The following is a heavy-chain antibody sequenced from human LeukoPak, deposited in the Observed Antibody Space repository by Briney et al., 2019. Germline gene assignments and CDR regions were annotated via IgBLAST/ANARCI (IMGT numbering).Heavy chain of an antibody. V-gene: IGHV4-34*01. D-gene: IGHD3-10*01. CDR1: GGSFSGYY. J-gene: IGHJ4*02. CDR2: INHSGSN. CDR3: ARLVAYYGSGSPVDY. Sequence: TASETLSLTCAVYGGSFSGYYWSWIRQPPGKGVEWLGEINHSGSNNHNPSLKSRVTISVDTSKNQFSLKLSSVTAADTAVYYWARLVAYYGSGSPVDYWGQGTLVTVSS.